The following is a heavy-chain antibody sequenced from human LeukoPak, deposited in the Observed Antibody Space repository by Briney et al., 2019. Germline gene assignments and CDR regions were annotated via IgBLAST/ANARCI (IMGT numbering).Heavy chain of an antibody. CDR1: RFTFSSYA. J-gene: IGHJ4*02. D-gene: IGHD2-21*02. Sequence: GRSLRLSCAASRFTFSSYAIHWVRLAPGKGLEWVAVISYDGSNKYYADSVKGRFTISRDNSKNTLYLQMNSLRAEDTAVYYCARGGVTNTHFDYWGQGTLVTVSS. CDR2: ISYDGSNK. V-gene: IGHV3-30-3*01. CDR3: ARGGVTNTHFDY.